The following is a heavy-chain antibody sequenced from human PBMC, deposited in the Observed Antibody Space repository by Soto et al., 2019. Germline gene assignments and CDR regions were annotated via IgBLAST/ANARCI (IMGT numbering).Heavy chain of an antibody. V-gene: IGHV3-7*03. D-gene: IGHD3-16*01. Sequence: EVPLVESGGGLVQPGGSLRLSCAASGFTFTTFWMSWVRQAPGKGLEWVANINQHGNEKYYVDSVKGRFTISRDNAENSLSLQMNSLRAEDTAVYYCAREWGYWGQGNLVTVSS. CDR2: INQHGNEK. CDR1: GFTFTTFW. J-gene: IGHJ4*02. CDR3: AREWGY.